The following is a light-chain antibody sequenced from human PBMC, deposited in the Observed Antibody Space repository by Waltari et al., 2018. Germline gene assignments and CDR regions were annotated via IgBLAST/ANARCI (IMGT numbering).Light chain of an antibody. Sequence: EIVMTQSPATLSVSPGEAATLSCRASRAIANNLAWYQQKPGQALRLLIYEASTRAPGIPARFSGSWSGTEFTLTITSLQSEDSAVDFCQQFNTGYSFGQGTKLEIK. CDR3: QQFNTGYS. J-gene: IGKJ2*01. CDR1: RAIANN. CDR2: EAS. V-gene: IGKV3-15*01.